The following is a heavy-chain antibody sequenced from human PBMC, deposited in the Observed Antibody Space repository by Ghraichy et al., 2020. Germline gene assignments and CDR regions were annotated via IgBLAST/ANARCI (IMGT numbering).Heavy chain of an antibody. Sequence: LSLTCVASGFTFSSYAMRWVRQAPGKGLEWVSGISVTGRQADYADSVKGRFTVSRDNSKAILFLQMNSLRVDDTATYYCAKPNIYDDAFDSWGQGTLVTVSS. CDR1: GFTFSSYA. J-gene: IGHJ3*02. D-gene: IGHD2/OR15-2a*01. V-gene: IGHV3-23*01. CDR3: AKPNIYDDAFDS. CDR2: ISVTGRQA.